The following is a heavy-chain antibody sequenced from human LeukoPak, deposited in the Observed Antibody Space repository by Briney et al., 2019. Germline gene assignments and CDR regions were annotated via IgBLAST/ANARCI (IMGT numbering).Heavy chain of an antibody. D-gene: IGHD2-21*02. CDR2: IYYSGST. CDR3: ARGLCGGDCYSDY. J-gene: IGHJ4*02. V-gene: IGHV4-59*01. Sequence: PSETLSLTCTVSGGSISSYYWSWIRQPPGKGLEWIGYIYYSGSTNYNPSLKSRVTISVDTSKNQFSLKLSSVTAADTAVYYCARGLCGGDCYSDYWGQRTLVTVSS. CDR1: GGSISSYY.